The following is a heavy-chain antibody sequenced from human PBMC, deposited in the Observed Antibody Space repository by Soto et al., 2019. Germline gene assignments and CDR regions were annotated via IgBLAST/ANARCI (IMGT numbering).Heavy chain of an antibody. CDR3: AKDLRQGASGATVYGMDV. CDR1: GFTFRDNG. D-gene: IGHD5-12*01. Sequence: QVHLVESGGGEVQPGTSLRLSCAASGFTFRDNGMHWVRQAPGKGLEWLALVSHDGTKTFYADSVKGRLTIYRDNSKNTVYLHMASLKPDDTAIYYCAKDLRQGASGATVYGMDVWCQGTTVTVSS. CDR2: VSHDGTKT. V-gene: IGHV3-30*18. J-gene: IGHJ6*02.